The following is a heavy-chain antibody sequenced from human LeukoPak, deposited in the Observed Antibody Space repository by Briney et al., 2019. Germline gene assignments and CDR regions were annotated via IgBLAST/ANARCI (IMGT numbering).Heavy chain of an antibody. Sequence: PSETLSLTCAVSGGSISSGGYSWSWIRQPPGKGLEWIGYIYHSGSTYYNPSLKSRVTISVDRSKNQFSLKLSSVTAADMAVYYCARGDYGDYFDYWGQGTLVTVSS. CDR2: IYHSGST. CDR3: ARGDYGDYFDY. D-gene: IGHD4-17*01. CDR1: GGSISSGGYS. V-gene: IGHV4-30-2*01. J-gene: IGHJ4*02.